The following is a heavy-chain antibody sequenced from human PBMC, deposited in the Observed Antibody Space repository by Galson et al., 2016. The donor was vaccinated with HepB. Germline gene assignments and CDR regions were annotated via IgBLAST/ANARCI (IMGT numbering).Heavy chain of an antibody. CDR2: LSSTGTTT. V-gene: IGHV3-11*01. CDR1: GFIFSGFY. D-gene: IGHD1-7*01. J-gene: IGHJ3*02. Sequence: SLRLSCAASGFIFSGFYMAWIRQAPGKGLEWVSQLSSTGTTTNSADSVKGRFTISRDNTKNSLYLQMNSLRAEDTAVYYCARDHRRWNYDPDAFDMWGQGTMVTVSS. CDR3: ARDHRRWNYDPDAFDM.